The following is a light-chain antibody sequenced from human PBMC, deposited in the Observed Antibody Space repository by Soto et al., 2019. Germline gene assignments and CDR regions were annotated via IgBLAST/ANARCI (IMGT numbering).Light chain of an antibody. CDR2: DAS. Sequence: DIQMTQSTSTLSASVGDRVVSTCRASQSITTWLAWYQQKPAKAPKLLIYDASSLESGVPSRFSGSGSGTEFTLTISSLQPDDFATYYCQQYNSYPLTFGGGTKVDIK. J-gene: IGKJ4*01. CDR3: QQYNSYPLT. V-gene: IGKV1-5*01. CDR1: QSITTW.